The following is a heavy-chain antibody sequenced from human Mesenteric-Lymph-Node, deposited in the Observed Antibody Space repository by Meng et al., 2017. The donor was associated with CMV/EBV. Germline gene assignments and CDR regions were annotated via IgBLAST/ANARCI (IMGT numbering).Heavy chain of an antibody. CDR1: GFTFSSYA. J-gene: IGHJ5*02. D-gene: IGHD2-2*01. V-gene: IGHV3-21*01. CDR3: ASGYSSTSPNWFDP. Sequence: GESLKISCAASGFTFSSYAMTWVRQAAGKGLEWVSSISSSSSYIYYADSVKGRFTISRDNAKNSLYLQMNSLRAEDTAVYYCASGYSSTSPNWFDPWGQGTLVTVSS. CDR2: ISSSSSYI.